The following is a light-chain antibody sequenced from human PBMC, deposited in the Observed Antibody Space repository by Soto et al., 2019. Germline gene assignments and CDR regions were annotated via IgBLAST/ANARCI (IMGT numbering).Light chain of an antibody. CDR2: AAS. CDR1: QDINSR. CDR3: QQANSFPIT. J-gene: IGKJ5*01. Sequence: DIQMTQSPSSVSASVGDRVTITCRASQDINSRLAWYQQKPGQAPELLIHAASSLQSGVPSRFSGSGSGTDFTLTITSLQPEDFATYYCQQANSFPITFGQGTRLEIK. V-gene: IGKV1-12*01.